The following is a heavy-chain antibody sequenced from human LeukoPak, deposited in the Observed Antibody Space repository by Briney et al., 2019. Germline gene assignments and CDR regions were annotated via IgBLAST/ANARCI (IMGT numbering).Heavy chain of an antibody. CDR1: GFTFSSYA. V-gene: IGHV3-30-3*01. D-gene: IGHD2/OR15-2a*01. CDR2: ISYDGSNK. CDR3: ARDSNYCGMDV. Sequence: PGRSLRLSCAASGFTFSSYAMHWVRQAPGKGLEWVAVISYDGSNKYYADSAKGRFTISRDNSKNTLYLQMNSLRAEDTAVYYCARDSNYCGMDVWGQGTTVTVSS. J-gene: IGHJ6*02.